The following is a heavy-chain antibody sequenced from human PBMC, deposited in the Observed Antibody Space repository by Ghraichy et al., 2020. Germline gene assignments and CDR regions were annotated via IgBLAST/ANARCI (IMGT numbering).Heavy chain of an antibody. CDR2: ISSSSSTI. CDR3: ARDPTNWDYYYYYGMDV. Sequence: SLRLSCAASGFTFSSYSMNWVRQAPGKGLEWVSYISSSSSTIYYADSVKGRFTISRDNAKNSLYLQMNSLRDEDTAVYYCARDPTNWDYYYYYGMDVWGQGTTVTVSS. V-gene: IGHV3-48*02. D-gene: IGHD7-27*01. CDR1: GFTFSSYS. J-gene: IGHJ6*02.